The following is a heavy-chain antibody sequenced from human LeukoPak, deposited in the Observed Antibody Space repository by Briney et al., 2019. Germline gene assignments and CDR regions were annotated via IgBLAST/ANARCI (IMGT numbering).Heavy chain of an antibody. J-gene: IGHJ4*02. CDR3: ARRGDGYNLYYFDY. V-gene: IGHV5-51*01. CDR1: GYSFTSYL. CDR2: IYPGDSDT. Sequence: GESLKISCKGSGYSFTSYLIGLVRPMAGKGLEWVGIIYPGDSDTRYSPSFQGQVTISADKSISTAYLQWSSLKASDTAMYYCARRGDGYNLYYFDYWGQGTLVTVSS. D-gene: IGHD5-24*01.